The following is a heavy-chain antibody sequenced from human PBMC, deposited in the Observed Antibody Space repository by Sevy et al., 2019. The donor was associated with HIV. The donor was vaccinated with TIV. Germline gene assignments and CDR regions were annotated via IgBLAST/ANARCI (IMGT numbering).Heavy chain of an antibody. CDR1: GFTFSSYA. Sequence: GGSLRLSCVGSGFTFSSYALHWVRQAPDKGLECVAVISYDGSNTYYADSVKGRFTISRDNSKNTLYLQMNSLRADDTAVFYCARFPPQRAFDIWGQGTTVTVSS. CDR2: ISYDGSNT. CDR3: ARFPPQRAFDI. J-gene: IGHJ3*02. V-gene: IGHV3-30*04.